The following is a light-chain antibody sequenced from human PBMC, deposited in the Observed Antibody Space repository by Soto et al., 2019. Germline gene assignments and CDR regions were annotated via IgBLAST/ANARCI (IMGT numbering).Light chain of an antibody. CDR3: SSYAGSNNLV. CDR2: EVS. V-gene: IGLV2-8*01. CDR1: SSDVGGYNY. J-gene: IGLJ2*01. Sequence: QSALTQPPSASASPGQSVTISCTGTSSDVGGYNYVSWYQQHQGKAPKLMIYEVSKRPSGVPDRFSGSKSGNTASLTVSGLQAEDEADYYCSSYAGSNNLVFGGGTKVTVL.